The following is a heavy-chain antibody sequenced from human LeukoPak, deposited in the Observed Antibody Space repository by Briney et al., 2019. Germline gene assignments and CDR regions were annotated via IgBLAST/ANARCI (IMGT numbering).Heavy chain of an antibody. J-gene: IGHJ4*02. CDR3: ARHSGSYSAADY. Sequence: GASVKVSCKASGGTFSSYAISWVRQAPGQGLEWMGGIIPIFGTANYAQKFQGRVTITADESTSTDYMELRSLRSEDTAVYYCARHSGSYSAADYWGQGTLVTVSS. CDR1: GGTFSSYA. D-gene: IGHD1-26*01. V-gene: IGHV1-69*01. CDR2: IIPIFGTA.